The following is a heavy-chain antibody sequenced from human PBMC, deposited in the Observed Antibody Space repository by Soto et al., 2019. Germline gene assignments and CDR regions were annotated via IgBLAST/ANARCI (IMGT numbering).Heavy chain of an antibody. V-gene: IGHV1-18*01. D-gene: IGHD3-22*01. CDR1: GYTFTSYG. CDR3: ARGRYYDSSGDYMDV. CDR2: ISAYNGNT. Sequence: GASVKVSCKASGYTFTSYGISWVRQAPGQGLEWMGWISAYNGNTNYAQKLQGRVTMTTDTSTSTAYMELRSLRSDDTAVYYCARGRYYDSSGDYMDVWGHGTTVTVSS. J-gene: IGHJ6*02.